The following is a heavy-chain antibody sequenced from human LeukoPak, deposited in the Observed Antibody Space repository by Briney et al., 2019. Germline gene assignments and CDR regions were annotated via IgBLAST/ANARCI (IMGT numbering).Heavy chain of an antibody. J-gene: IGHJ6*03. CDR1: GDSVSSNSAA. D-gene: IGHD6-6*01. Sequence: SQTLSLTCAISGDSVSSNSAAWNWIRQSPSRGLEWLGRTYYRSKWYNDYAVSVKSRITINPDTSKNQFSLQLNSVTPEDTAVYYCARDVDSSSPDYYYYYMDVWGKGTTVTVSS. CDR3: ARDVDSSSPDYYYYYMDV. V-gene: IGHV6-1*01. CDR2: TYYRSKWYN.